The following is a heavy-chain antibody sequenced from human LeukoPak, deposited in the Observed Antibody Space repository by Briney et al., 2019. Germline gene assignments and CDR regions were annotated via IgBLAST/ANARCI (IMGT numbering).Heavy chain of an antibody. J-gene: IGHJ4*02. V-gene: IGHV1-8*01. D-gene: IGHD7-27*01. Sequence: ASVKVSCKASGYTFTSYDINWVRQATGQGLEWMGWMNPNSGNTGYAQKFQGRVTMTKNTSISTAYMELSSLRSEDTAVYYCARGIGRRTSLLGNYWGQGTLVTVSS. CDR2: MNPNSGNT. CDR3: ARGIGRRTSLLGNY. CDR1: GYTFTSYD.